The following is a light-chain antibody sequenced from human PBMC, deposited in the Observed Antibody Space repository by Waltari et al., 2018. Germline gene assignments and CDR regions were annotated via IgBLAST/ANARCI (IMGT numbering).Light chain of an antibody. V-gene: IGKV3-11*01. Sequence: EIVLTQSPATLSLSQGGRATLSCRASHSVREYLAWYQQRPGQAPRLLIYDASNRATGVPARFSGTGYETDFTLTINNLEPEDFAVYYCQQRSSWPLTFGGGSKVEIK. CDR3: QQRSSWPLT. CDR1: HSVREY. J-gene: IGKJ4*01. CDR2: DAS.